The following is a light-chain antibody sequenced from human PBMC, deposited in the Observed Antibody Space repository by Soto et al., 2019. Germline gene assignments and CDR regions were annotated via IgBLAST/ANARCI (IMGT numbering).Light chain of an antibody. V-gene: IGLV2-14*01. CDR1: SSEVGGYNY. CDR3: SSYTSSSTLYV. CDR2: DVS. J-gene: IGLJ1*01. Sequence: QSALTQPPSASGSPGQSVTISRTGTSSEVGGYNYVSWYQQHPGKAPKLMIYDVSNRPSGVSNRFSGSKSGNTASLTISGLQAEDEADYYCSSYTSSSTLYVFGTGTKVTVL.